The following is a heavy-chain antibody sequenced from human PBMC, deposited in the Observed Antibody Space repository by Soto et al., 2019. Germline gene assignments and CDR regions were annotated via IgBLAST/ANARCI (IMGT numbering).Heavy chain of an antibody. CDR1: GGFISRSIYY. Sequence: SETLSLTCTVSGGFISRSIYYWGWIRQPPGKGLEWIGNIYYSGSTYYNPSLKSRVAISVDTSKNQFSLKLSSVTAADTAVYYCARGWGRIFDYWGQGTLVTVSS. CDR2: IYYSGST. CDR3: ARGWGRIFDY. V-gene: IGHV4-39*01. J-gene: IGHJ4*02. D-gene: IGHD7-27*01.